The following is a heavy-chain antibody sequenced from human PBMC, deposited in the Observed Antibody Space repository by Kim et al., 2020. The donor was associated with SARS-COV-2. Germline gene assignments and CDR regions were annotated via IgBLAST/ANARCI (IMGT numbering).Heavy chain of an antibody. D-gene: IGHD6-13*01. CDR3: ARRAAAGTIDY. J-gene: IGHJ4*02. V-gene: IGHV4-4*02. Sequence: NYNPSLKSRVPIAVDKSKNQFSLELSSVTAADTAVYYCARRAAAGTIDYWGQGTLVTVSS.